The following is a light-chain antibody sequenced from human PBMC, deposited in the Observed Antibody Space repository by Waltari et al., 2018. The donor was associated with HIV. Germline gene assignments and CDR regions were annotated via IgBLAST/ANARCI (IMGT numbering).Light chain of an antibody. V-gene: IGLV2-14*01. CDR1: GRDVGAYDY. CDR3: SSYSSSSTWI. Sequence: QSALTQPASVSGSLGQSITISCPGTGRDVGAYDYVSWYQQHPGKAPKLMISEVTNRPSGVSNRFSGSKSGNTASLTISGLQAEDEADYYCSSYSSSSTWIFGGGTKLTVL. CDR2: EVT. J-gene: IGLJ2*01.